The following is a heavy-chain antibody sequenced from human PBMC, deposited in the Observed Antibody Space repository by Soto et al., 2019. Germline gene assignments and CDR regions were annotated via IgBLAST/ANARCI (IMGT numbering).Heavy chain of an antibody. CDR2: ISGFNGNT. D-gene: IGHD3-16*01. J-gene: IGHJ4*02. CDR3: ARIGVSSGHESPDFDS. V-gene: IGHV1-18*01. CDR1: GYTFNFYG. Sequence: GVSVKVSCKASGYTFNFYGITWVRQAPGQGLEWMGWISGFNGNTNYAADLQGRVTMTTDTSTSTAYMELRGLRSDDTAVYYCARIGVSSGHESPDFDSWGQGTLVTVSS.